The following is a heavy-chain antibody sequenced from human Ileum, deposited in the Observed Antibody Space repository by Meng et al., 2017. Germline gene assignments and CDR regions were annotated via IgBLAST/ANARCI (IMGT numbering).Heavy chain of an antibody. CDR2: INTNTGNP. V-gene: IGHV7-4-1*02. J-gene: IGHJ4*02. CDR3: ATSGGGFDY. D-gene: IGHD1-26*01. CDR1: RNTCTNYD. Sequence: QGELGQSGSELKQPWASVKVSCKASRNTCTNYDIKWGRQAPGQGLEWMGWINTNTGNPTYAQGFTGRFVFSLDTSVNAAHLQISTLTAEDTAVYYCATSGGGFDYWGQGALVTVSS.